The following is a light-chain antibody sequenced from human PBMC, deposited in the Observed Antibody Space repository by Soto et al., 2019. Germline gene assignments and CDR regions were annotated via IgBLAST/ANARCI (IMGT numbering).Light chain of an antibody. J-gene: IGKJ1*01. CDR2: DAS. Sequence: DIQMTQSPSTLSGSVGDRVTITFRASQTISSWLAWYQQKPGKAPNLLIYDASRLQSGVPSRFSGSGGGTDFTLSISSVQPEDFATYYCQQSYSTPPAFGQGTKVDI. V-gene: IGKV1-39*01. CDR1: QTISSW. CDR3: QQSYSTPPA.